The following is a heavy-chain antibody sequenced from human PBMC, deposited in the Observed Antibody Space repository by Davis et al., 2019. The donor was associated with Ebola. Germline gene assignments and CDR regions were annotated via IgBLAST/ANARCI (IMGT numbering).Heavy chain of an antibody. D-gene: IGHD6-13*01. Sequence: ASVKVSCKASGYTFTSYGISWVRQAPGQGLEWMGIINPSGGSTSYAQKFQGRVTMTRDTSASTAYMELSSLRSEDTAVYYCARGESGYSSSWYPPYYYYYGMDVWGQGTTVTVSS. CDR3: ARGESGYSSSWYPPYYYYYGMDV. CDR1: GYTFTSYG. J-gene: IGHJ6*02. CDR2: INPSGGST. V-gene: IGHV1-46*01.